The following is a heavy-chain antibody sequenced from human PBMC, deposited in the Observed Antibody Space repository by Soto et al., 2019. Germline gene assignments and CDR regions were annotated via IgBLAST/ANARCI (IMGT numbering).Heavy chain of an antibody. CDR3: ARRGLATAGNFQH. Sequence: QVQLQQWGAGLLKPSETLSLTCAVYGGSFSGYYWSWIRQPPGKGLEWIGEINHSGGTDYNPSLKSRVTMSVDTSKNQFSLNLNSVTAADTAVYYCARRGLATAGNFQHWGQGTLVTVSS. J-gene: IGHJ1*01. CDR2: INHSGGT. D-gene: IGHD6-13*01. V-gene: IGHV4-34*01. CDR1: GGSFSGYY.